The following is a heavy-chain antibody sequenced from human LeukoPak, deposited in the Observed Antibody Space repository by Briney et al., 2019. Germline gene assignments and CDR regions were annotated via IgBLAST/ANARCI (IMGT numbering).Heavy chain of an antibody. V-gene: IGHV5-51*01. CDR3: ARRDGYCSSTSCYADYYYYGMDV. CDR1: GYSFTSYW. D-gene: IGHD2-2*01. CDR2: IYPGDSDT. J-gene: IGHJ6*02. Sequence: GESLKISCKGSGYSFTSYWIGWVRQMPGKGLEWMGIIYPGDSDTTYSPSFQGQVTISADKSISTAYLQWSSLKASDTAMYYCARRDGYCSSTSCYADYYYYGMDVWGQGTTVTVSS.